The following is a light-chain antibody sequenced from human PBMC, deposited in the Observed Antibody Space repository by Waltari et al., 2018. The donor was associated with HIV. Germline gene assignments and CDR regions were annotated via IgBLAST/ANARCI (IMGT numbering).Light chain of an antibody. J-gene: IGLJ1*01. Sequence: QSVLPQPPSVSAAPRPRVTTSSSGSSSNVGSNGVTWYQQLPGKAPKLLISFDDLWSSGVADRFSGSKSGTAASLAISGLQSEDAGDYCCAAWDDRLNGYVFGTGTKVTVL. CDR2: FDD. V-gene: IGLV1-36*01. CDR3: AAWDDRLNGYV. CDR1: SSNVGSNG.